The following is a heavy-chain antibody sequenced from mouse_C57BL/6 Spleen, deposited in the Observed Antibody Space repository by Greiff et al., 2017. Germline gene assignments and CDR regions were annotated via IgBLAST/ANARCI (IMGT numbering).Heavy chain of an antibody. D-gene: IGHD4-1*01. CDR1: GFTFSDYG. Sequence: EVKLMESGGGLVKPGGSLKLSCAASGFTFSDYGMHWVRQAPEKGLEWVAYISSGSSTIYYADTVKGRFTISRDNAKNTLFLQMTSLRSEDTAMYYCARLANWAFYFDYWCQGTTLTVSS. V-gene: IGHV5-17*01. CDR3: ARLANWAFYFDY. CDR2: ISSGSSTI. J-gene: IGHJ2*01.